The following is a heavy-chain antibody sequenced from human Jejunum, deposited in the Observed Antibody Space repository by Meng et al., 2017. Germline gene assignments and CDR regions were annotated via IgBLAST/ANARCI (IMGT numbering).Heavy chain of an antibody. J-gene: IGHJ5*02. V-gene: IGHV3-74*01. CDR1: GFTLSSYW. CDR2: INSDGSSA. Sequence: VQLVESGGGLVQPGGSLGLSCAASGFTLSSYWMQWVRQAPGKGLVWLARINSDGSSARYADSVKGRFTISRDNAKNTLFLQMDSLRAEDTAVYYCTRGTEVLSDKGDLWGQGTLVTVSS. D-gene: IGHD2-8*02. CDR3: TRGTEVLSDKGDL.